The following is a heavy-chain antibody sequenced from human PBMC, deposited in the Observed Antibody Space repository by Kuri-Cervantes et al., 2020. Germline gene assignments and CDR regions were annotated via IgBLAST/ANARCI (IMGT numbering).Heavy chain of an antibody. Sequence: ASVKVSCKASGYTFTGYYMHWVRQAPGQGLEWMGWINPNSGGTNYAQKFQGWVTMTRDTSISTAYMELSRLRSDDTAVYYCARVNAANYDILTGYYMGYFDYWGQGTLVTVSS. D-gene: IGHD3-9*01. J-gene: IGHJ4*02. CDR1: GYTFTGYY. CDR3: ARVNAANYDILTGYYMGYFDY. V-gene: IGHV1-2*04. CDR2: INPNSGGT.